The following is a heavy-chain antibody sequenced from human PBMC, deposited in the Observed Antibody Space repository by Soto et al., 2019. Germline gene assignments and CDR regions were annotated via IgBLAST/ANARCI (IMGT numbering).Heavy chain of an antibody. J-gene: IGHJ5*02. CDR1: GGTFSSYS. CDR2: VIPILGMA. Sequence: QVQLVQSGAEVKKPGSSVKVSCEASGGTFSSYSFSWVRQAPGQGLEWMGRVIPILGMANYAQKFQGRVTITAEKSTSTVYRELRSLRSEDTAVYYCARGGAVVVPGAVDRHNWFDPWGQGTLVTVSS. V-gene: IGHV1-69*02. CDR3: ARGGAVVVPGAVDRHNWFDP. D-gene: IGHD2-2*01.